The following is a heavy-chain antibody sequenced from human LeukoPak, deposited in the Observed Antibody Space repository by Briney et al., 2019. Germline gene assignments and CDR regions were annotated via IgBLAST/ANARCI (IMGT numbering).Heavy chain of an antibody. D-gene: IGHD5-18*01. CDR3: ATTLNTGLFQS. Sequence: PGGSLRLSCAASGFTFSTYAMHWVRQAPGKGLEWVSAVSGSGGDTYYADSVTGRFTISRDNSKNTLYVLLNSLRAEDTAVYYCATTLNTGLFQSWGRGTLVTVSS. V-gene: IGHV3-23*01. J-gene: IGHJ5*02. CDR1: GFTFSTYA. CDR2: VSGSGGDT.